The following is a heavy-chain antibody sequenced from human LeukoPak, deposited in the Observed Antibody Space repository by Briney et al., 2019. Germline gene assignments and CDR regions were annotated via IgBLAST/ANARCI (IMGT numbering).Heavy chain of an antibody. D-gene: IGHD1-1*01. Sequence: GGSLRLSCAASGFTFSSYNMNWVRQAPGKGLEWVSSISSSSTYTYYADSVRGRFTISRDNAKNSLYLQMNSLRAEDTAVYYCAREFTTGPYWGQGTLVTVSS. CDR2: ISSSSTYT. CDR1: GFTFSSYN. V-gene: IGHV3-21*01. J-gene: IGHJ4*02. CDR3: AREFTTGPY.